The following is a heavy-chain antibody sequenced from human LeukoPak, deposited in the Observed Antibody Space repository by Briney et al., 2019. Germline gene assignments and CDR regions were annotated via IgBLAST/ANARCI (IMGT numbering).Heavy chain of an antibody. CDR3: AKGNRQPRIAARPGWYYFDY. V-gene: IGHV1-18*01. D-gene: IGHD6-6*01. Sequence: ASVKVSCKASGYTFTSYGISWVRQAPGQGLEWMGWISAYNGNTNYAQKLQGRVTMTTDTSTSTAYIELRSLRSDDTAVYYCAKGNRQPRIAARPGWYYFDYWGQGTLVTVSS. J-gene: IGHJ4*02. CDR2: ISAYNGNT. CDR1: GYTFTSYG.